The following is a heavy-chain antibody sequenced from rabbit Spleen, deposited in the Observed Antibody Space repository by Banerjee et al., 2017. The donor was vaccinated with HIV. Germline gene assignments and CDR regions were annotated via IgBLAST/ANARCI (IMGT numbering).Heavy chain of an antibody. V-gene: IGHV1S40*01. CDR1: GFSFSDRDV. D-gene: IGHD4-1*01. CDR2: VAAGVSFTT. J-gene: IGHJ6*01. CDR3: ARDLASVVGWNFGW. Sequence: QSLEESGGDLVKPGASLTLTCTASGFSFSDRDVMCWVRQPPGKGPEWIACVAAGVSFTTYYATWAKGRFTISKTSSTTVTLQMTSLTAADTATYFCARDLASVVGWNFGWWGPGTLVTVS.